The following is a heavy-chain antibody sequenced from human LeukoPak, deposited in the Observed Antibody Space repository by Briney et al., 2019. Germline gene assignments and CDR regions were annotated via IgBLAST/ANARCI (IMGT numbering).Heavy chain of an antibody. CDR1: GGTFSSYA. D-gene: IGHD3-22*01. CDR3: ASEPYYYDGSGYPYGSTHYFDD. CDR2: ITPILGKA. J-gene: IGHJ4*02. V-gene: IGHV1-69*04. Sequence: TVTVSYKACGGTFSSYAISWVRQAPAQAREGMGGITPILGKANYAQKFQGRVTISADKATSTAYMELSSLRSEDTAVYFCASEPYYYDGSGYPYGSTHYFDDWGQGTLVTVSS.